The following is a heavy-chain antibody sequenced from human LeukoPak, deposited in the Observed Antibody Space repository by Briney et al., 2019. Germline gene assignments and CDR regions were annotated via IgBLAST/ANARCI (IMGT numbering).Heavy chain of an antibody. CDR3: ARALRHFDWLLPNLDY. V-gene: IGHV3-48*03. D-gene: IGHD3-9*01. Sequence: GGSLRLSCAASGFTFSSYEMNWVRQAPGKGLEWVSCISSSGSTIYYADSVKGRFTISRDNAKNLLYLQMNSLRAEDTAVYFCARALRHFDWLLPNLDYWGQGTLVTVSS. J-gene: IGHJ4*02. CDR1: GFTFSSYE. CDR2: ISSSGSTI.